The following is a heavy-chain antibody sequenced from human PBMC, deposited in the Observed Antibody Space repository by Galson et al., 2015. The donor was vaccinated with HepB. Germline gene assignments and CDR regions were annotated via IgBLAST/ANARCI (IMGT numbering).Heavy chain of an antibody. V-gene: IGHV3-23*01. Sequence: SLRLSCAASGFTFRSYAMSWVRQAPGKGLEWVSVISGSGATTYYADSVKGRFTISRDNSKNTLFLQMSSLRAEDTAVYYCAKDWEYDTGLLHSIFDYWGQGTLVTVSS. CDR2: ISGSGATT. J-gene: IGHJ4*02. CDR3: AKDWEYDTGLLHSIFDY. CDR1: GFTFRSYA. D-gene: IGHD2-8*01.